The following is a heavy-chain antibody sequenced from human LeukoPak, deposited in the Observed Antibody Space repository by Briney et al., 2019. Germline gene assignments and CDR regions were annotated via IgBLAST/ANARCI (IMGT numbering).Heavy chain of an antibody. CDR1: GFTFSSYW. J-gene: IGHJ4*02. D-gene: IGHD5-18*01. CDR3: ARHLSGVTGYTYGRGIDY. Sequence: GGSLRLSCAASGFTFSSYWMSWVRQAPGKGLEWVANIKKDGSDKYYVDSVKGRFTISRDNAKTSLYLQMNSLRAEDTAVYYCARHLSGVTGYTYGRGIDYWGQGALVTVSS. V-gene: IGHV3-7*01. CDR2: IKKDGSDK.